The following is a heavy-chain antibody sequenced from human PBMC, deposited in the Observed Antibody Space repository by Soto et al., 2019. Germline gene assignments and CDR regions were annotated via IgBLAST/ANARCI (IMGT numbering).Heavy chain of an antibody. J-gene: IGHJ2*01. CDR1: GFTFSGSA. Sequence: EVQLVESGGGLVQPVGSLKLSCSASGFTFSGSAMHWVRRASGKGLEWVGRIRSKANNYATAYAASVKGRFTISRDDSKNTAYLQMNSLKTEDTAVYYCTRHALQYCGGDCYLLPYFDLWGRGTLVTVSS. CDR3: TRHALQYCGGDCYLLPYFDL. D-gene: IGHD2-21*02. V-gene: IGHV3-73*02. CDR2: IRSKANNYAT.